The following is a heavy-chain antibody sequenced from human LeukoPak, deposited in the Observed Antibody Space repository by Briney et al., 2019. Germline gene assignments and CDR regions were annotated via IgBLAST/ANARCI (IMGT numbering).Heavy chain of an antibody. CDR3: ARDHGYNANYYFYYMDV. V-gene: IGHV4-39*07. CDR2: IYYSGST. D-gene: IGHD5-24*01. Sequence: PSETLSLTCTVSGGSISSSSYYWGWIRQPPGKGLEWIGSIYYSGSTNYNPSLKSRVTISVDTSKNQFSLRLSSVTAADTAVYYCARDHGYNANYYFYYMDVWGKGTTVTVSS. CDR1: GGSISSSSYY. J-gene: IGHJ6*03.